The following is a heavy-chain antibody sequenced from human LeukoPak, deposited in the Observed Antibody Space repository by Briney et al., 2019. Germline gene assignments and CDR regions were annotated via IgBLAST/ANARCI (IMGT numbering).Heavy chain of an antibody. J-gene: IGHJ4*02. Sequence: PGGSLRLSCAASGFTFSSYEMNWVRQAPGKGLEWVSYISSSGSTIYYADSVKGRFTISRDNAKNSLYLQMNSLRAEDTAVYYCARGTQMATIPDYWGQGTLVTVSS. V-gene: IGHV3-48*03. D-gene: IGHD5-24*01. CDR1: GFTFSSYE. CDR2: ISSSGSTI. CDR3: ARGTQMATIPDY.